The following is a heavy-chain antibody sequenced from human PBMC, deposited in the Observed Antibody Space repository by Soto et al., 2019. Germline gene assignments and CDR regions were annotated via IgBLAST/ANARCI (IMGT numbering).Heavy chain of an antibody. CDR1: GGSISSSSYY. D-gene: IGHD4-17*01. V-gene: IGHV4-39*07. J-gene: IGHJ4*02. CDR2: IYYSGST. Sequence: QLQLQESGPGLVKPSETLSLTCTVSGGSISSSSYYWGWIRQPPGKGLGWIGSIYYSGSTYYNPSLESRVHIQVETAKTKVSLKLSSVTAADTAVYYCARAPDGDYASFDYWGQGTLVTVSS. CDR3: ARAPDGDYASFDY.